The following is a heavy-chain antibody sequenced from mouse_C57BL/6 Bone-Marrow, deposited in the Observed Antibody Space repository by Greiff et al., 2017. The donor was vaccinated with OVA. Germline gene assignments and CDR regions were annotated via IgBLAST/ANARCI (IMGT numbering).Heavy chain of an antibody. CDR1: GFSLTSYG. CDR2: IWRGGST. Sequence: VKVEESGPGLVQPSQRLSITCTVSGFSLTSYGVHWVRQSPGKGLEWLGVIWRGGSTDYNAAFMSRLSITKDNSKSQVFFKMNSLQADDTAIYYCASYYSNYGDYAMDYWGQGTSVTVSS. CDR3: ASYYSNYGDYAMDY. J-gene: IGHJ4*01. D-gene: IGHD2-5*01. V-gene: IGHV2-5*01.